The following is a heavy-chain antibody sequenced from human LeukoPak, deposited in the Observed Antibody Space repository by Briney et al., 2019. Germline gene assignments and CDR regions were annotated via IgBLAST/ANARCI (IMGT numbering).Heavy chain of an antibody. V-gene: IGHV4-59*01. Sequence: SETLSLTCTVSGGSISNYYWNWIRQPPGKGLEWIGYIYYTGSTNYNPSLKSRVTISVDTSKNQFSLKLSSVTAADTAVYFCAMLGYVITTTCQSDPWGKGPWVTVS. CDR3: AMLGYVITTTCQSDP. CDR1: GGSISNYY. D-gene: IGHD3-22*01. J-gene: IGHJ5*02. CDR2: IYYTGST.